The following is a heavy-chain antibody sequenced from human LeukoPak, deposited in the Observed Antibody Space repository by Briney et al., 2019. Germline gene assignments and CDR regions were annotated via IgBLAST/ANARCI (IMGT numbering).Heavy chain of an antibody. D-gene: IGHD2-15*01. CDR1: GFXFTRSP. CDR2: IGVGSDKT. Sequence: GASVKVSCRASGFXFTRSPMQWVRQARGQALEWIGWIGVGSDKTNYAQKFQERVTLTWDMSTSTAYMELTSLRSEDTAVYYCAAVFPTWDYWGQGTLVTVSS. J-gene: IGHJ4*02. V-gene: IGHV1-58*02. CDR3: AAVFPTWDY.